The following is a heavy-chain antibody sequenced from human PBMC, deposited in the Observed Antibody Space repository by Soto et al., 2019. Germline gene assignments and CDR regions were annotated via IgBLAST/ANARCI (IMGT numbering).Heavy chain of an antibody. D-gene: IGHD4-17*01. CDR3: ARDPVYGDYDNWFDP. CDR2: IIPIFGTA. Sequence: QVQLVQSGAEVKKPGYSVKVSCKASGGTFSSYAISWVRQAPGQGLEWMGGIIPIFGTANYAQKFQGRVTITADKSTSTAYMELSSLRSEDTAVYYCARDPVYGDYDNWFDPWGQGTLVTVSS. CDR1: GGTFSSYA. V-gene: IGHV1-69*06. J-gene: IGHJ5*02.